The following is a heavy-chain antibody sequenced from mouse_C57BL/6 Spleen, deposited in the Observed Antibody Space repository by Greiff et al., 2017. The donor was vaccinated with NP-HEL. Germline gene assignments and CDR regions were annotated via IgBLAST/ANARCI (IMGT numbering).Heavy chain of an antibody. Sequence: QVQLQQPGAELVKPGASVKLSCKASGYTFTSYWMHWVKQRPGQGLEWIGMIHPNSGSTNYNEKFKSKATLTVDKSSSTAYMQLSSLTSEDSAVYYCARGYYGSSPYWYFDGWGTGTTVTVSS. V-gene: IGHV1-64*01. D-gene: IGHD1-1*01. CDR2: IHPNSGST. CDR1: GYTFTSYW. CDR3: ARGYYGSSPYWYFDG. J-gene: IGHJ1*03.